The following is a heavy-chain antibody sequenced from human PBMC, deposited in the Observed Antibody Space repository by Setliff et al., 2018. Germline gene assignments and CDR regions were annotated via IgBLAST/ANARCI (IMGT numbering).Heavy chain of an antibody. D-gene: IGHD2-8*01. CDR2: ISYDGSNK. J-gene: IGHJ4*02. Sequence: PGGSLRLSCAASGFTFSSYAMHWVRQAPGKGLEWVAVISYDGSNKYYADSVKGRFTISRDNSKNTLDLQMNSLRAEDTAVYYCASLGYCTIGGCYKGRGSEYWGQGTLVTVSS. CDR3: ASLGYCTIGGCYKGRGSEY. V-gene: IGHV3-30*14. CDR1: GFTFSSYA.